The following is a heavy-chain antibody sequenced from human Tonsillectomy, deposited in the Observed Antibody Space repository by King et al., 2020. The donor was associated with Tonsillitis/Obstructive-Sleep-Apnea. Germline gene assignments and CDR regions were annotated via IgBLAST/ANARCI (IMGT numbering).Heavy chain of an antibody. Sequence: VQLVESGGGLVQPGGSLRLSCAASGFTFISYAMSWVRQAPGKGLEWVSAISGSGGSTYYADSVKGRFTISRDNSTNTPYLQMNSLRAEDTAVYYCAKDWGDIAARPRHFDSWGQGTLVTVSS. J-gene: IGHJ4*02. CDR1: GFTFISYA. CDR3: AKDWGDIAARPRHFDS. V-gene: IGHV3-23*04. CDR2: ISGSGGST. D-gene: IGHD6-6*01.